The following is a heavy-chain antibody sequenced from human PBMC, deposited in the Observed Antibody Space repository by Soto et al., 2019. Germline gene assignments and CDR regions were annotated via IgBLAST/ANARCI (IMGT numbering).Heavy chain of an antibody. CDR3: ARSGKAGRTVAGHIDY. J-gene: IGHJ4*02. Sequence: QVQLVQSGAEMKKPGASVKVSCKASEYFTSYGMNWVRQAPGQRLEWMGWINGGNGDTKYSQKFQGRVTITRDTSASTAYMELSSLRCEDTAVYYCARSGKAGRTVAGHIDYWGQGTLVTVSS. D-gene: IGHD6-19*01. V-gene: IGHV1-3*01. CDR1: EYFTSYG. CDR2: INGGNGDT.